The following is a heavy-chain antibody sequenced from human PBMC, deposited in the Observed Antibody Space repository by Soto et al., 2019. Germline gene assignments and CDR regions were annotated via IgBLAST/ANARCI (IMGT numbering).Heavy chain of an antibody. Sequence: GGSLRLSCAASGFKFSNYAMSWVRQAPGKGLEWVSLISATGGGTYYADSVKGRFTISRDNSHNTLYLQVHSLTAEDTAVYYCAKDRRVGGNSALYFDFRGQGPQVPVS. V-gene: IGHV3-23*01. CDR2: ISATGGGT. CDR3: AKDRRVGGNSALYFDF. CDR1: GFKFSNYA. J-gene: IGHJ5*01. D-gene: IGHD3-16*01.